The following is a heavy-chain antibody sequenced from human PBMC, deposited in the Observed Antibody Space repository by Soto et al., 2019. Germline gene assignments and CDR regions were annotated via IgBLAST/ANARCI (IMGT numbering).Heavy chain of an antibody. CDR1: GFSLSTSGMC. D-gene: IGHD6-6*01. J-gene: IGHJ5*02. CDR2: IDWDDDK. V-gene: IGHV2-70*01. Sequence: SGPTLVNPTQTLTLTCTFSGFSLSTSGMCVSWIRQPPGKALEWLALIDWDDDKYYSTSLKTRLTISKDTSKNQVVLTMTNMDPVDTATYYCARAQKYSSSLTWFDPWGQGTLVTVSS. CDR3: ARAQKYSSSLTWFDP.